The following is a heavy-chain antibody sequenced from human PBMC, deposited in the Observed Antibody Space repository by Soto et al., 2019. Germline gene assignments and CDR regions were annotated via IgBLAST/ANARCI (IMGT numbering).Heavy chain of an antibody. CDR3: ARHEAKRGIAARLSYFQH. D-gene: IGHD6-6*01. V-gene: IGHV4-31*03. CDR2: IYYSGST. Sequence: SETLSLTCTVSGGSISSGGYYWSWIRQHPGKGLEWIGYIYYSGSTYYNPSLKSRVTISVDTSKNQFSLKLSSVTAADTAVYYCARHEAKRGIAARLSYFQHWGQGTLVTVSS. CDR1: GGSISSGGYY. J-gene: IGHJ1*01.